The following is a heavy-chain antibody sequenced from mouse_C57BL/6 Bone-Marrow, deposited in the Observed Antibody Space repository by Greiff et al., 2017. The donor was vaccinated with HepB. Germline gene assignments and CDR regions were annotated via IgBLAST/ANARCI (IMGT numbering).Heavy chain of an antibody. CDR2: ISYDGSN. CDR1: GYSITSGYY. D-gene: IGHD4-1*01. J-gene: IGHJ3*01. Sequence: DVKLQESGPGLVKPSQSLSLTCSVTGYSITSGYYWNWIRQFPGNKLEWMGYISYDGSNNYNPSLKNRISITRDTSKNQFFLKLNSVTTEDTATYYCARKGTGRAYWGQGTLVTVSA. CDR3: ARKGTGRAY. V-gene: IGHV3-6*01.